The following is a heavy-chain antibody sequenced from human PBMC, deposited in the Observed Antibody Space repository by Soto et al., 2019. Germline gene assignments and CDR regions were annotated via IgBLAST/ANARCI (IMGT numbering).Heavy chain of an antibody. V-gene: IGHV4-31*03. CDR3: ATTEDYFDY. CDR1: GVSLTSGTYY. Sequence: QVQLQESGPGLVKPSQTLALTCTVSGVSLTSGTYYWSWIRQHPGKGLEWIGYIFYRGSTDYNPSLKSRVNISVDTSKTQFSLKLNSVTAADTAVYFCATTEDYFDYWGQGTLVTVSS. CDR2: IFYRGST. J-gene: IGHJ4*02.